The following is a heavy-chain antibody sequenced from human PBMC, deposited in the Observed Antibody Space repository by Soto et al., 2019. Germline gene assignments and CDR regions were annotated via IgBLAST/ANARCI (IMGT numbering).Heavy chain of an antibody. D-gene: IGHD3-3*01. CDR2: ISDSGSTI. Sequence: GGSLRLSCAASGFTFSDYYMIWIRQAPGKGLEWVSYISDSGSTISYADSVKGRFTISRDNAKYSLYLQMNSLRAEDTAVYYCARSLPYDFWTGYPNWFDPWGQGTLVTVSS. CDR3: ARSLPYDFWTGYPNWFDP. V-gene: IGHV3-11*01. CDR1: GFTFSDYY. J-gene: IGHJ5*02.